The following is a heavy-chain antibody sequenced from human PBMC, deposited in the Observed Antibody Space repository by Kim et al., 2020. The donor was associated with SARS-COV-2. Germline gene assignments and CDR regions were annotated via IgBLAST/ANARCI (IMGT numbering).Heavy chain of an antibody. CDR3: ARAVVQTIYYYYYGMDV. Sequence: VKGRFTTSRDNSKNTLYLQMNSRRAEDTAVYYCARAVVQTIYYYYYGMDVWGQGTTVTVSS. D-gene: IGHD2-21*01. V-gene: IGHV3-66*01. J-gene: IGHJ6*02.